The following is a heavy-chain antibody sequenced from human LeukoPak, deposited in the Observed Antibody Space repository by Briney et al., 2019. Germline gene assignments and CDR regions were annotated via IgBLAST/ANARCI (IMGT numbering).Heavy chain of an antibody. CDR2: ISGSGVST. CDR3: AKCILTGYYKGYMDV. D-gene: IGHD3-9*01. Sequence: GGSLRLSCAASGFTFSSFGMSWVRQAPGKGLEWVSAISGSGVSTYYADSVKGRFTISRDSSKNSLYLQMNSLRAEDTAVYYCAKCILTGYYKGYMDVWGKGTTVTISS. V-gene: IGHV3-23*01. J-gene: IGHJ6*03. CDR1: GFTFSSFG.